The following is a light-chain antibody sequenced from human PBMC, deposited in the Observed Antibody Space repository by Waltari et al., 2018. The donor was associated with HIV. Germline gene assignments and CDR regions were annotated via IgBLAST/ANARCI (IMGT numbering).Light chain of an antibody. CDR1: SPNIGSNY. J-gene: IGLJ2*01. CDR2: RDN. Sequence: QSVVTQPPSASGTPGQRVTIPCSGTSPNIGSNYLFWYQQPPDTAPRFLISRDNQRPSGVPDRFSGSRSGTSASLAISGLRYEDEGDYFCATWDDSLSGVVFGGGTKLNVL. V-gene: IGLV1-47*01. CDR3: ATWDDSLSGVV.